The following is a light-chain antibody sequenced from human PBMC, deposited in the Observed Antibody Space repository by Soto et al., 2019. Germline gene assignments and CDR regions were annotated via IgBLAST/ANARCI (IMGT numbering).Light chain of an antibody. CDR3: QQFVSSPLT. CDR1: QSVNSNY. J-gene: IGKJ4*01. Sequence: EIVLAQSPGTLSLSPWERATLSCRASQSVNSNYLAWYQQKPGQAPRLLIYAASARATGIPDRFSGSGSGTDFTLTISRLEPEDFAVYYCQQFVSSPLTFGGGTKVDI. V-gene: IGKV3-20*01. CDR2: AAS.